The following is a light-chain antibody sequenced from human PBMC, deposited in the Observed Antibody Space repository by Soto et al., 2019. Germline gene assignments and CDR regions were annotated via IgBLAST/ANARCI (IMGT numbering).Light chain of an antibody. V-gene: IGLV2-14*03. CDR1: SSDVGGYSY. CDR3: SSYTSSSTLVV. Sequence: QSALTQPASVSGSPGQSITISCTGTSSDVGGYSYVSWYQQHPGKAPKLMIYYVSNRPSGVSNRFSGSKSGNTASLTISGLQAEDEADYYCSSYTSSSTLVVFGGGAKLTDL. CDR2: YVS. J-gene: IGLJ2*01.